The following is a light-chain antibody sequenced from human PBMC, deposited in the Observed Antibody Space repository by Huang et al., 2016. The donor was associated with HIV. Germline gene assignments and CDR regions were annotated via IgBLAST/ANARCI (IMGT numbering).Light chain of an antibody. V-gene: IGKV1-39*01. J-gene: IGKJ1*01. CDR3: QQSYNTPLTFGPWT. CDR2: ATS. CDR1: ESIGTY. Sequence: DIQMTQSPSSLSASVGDRVTITCRASESIGTYLNWYQQKPGKGPNLLIYATSTLQSGVGSRFSGSGSGKDFTLTISSLQPEDFATYYCQQSYNTPLTFGPWTFGPGTKVEIK.